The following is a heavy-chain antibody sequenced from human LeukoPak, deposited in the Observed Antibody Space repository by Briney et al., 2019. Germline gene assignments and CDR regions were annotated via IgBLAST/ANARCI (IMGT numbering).Heavy chain of an antibody. CDR1: GGTFSSYV. J-gene: IGHJ4*02. Sequence: SVKVSCKASGGTFSSYVISWVRQAPGQGLEWMGRIIPILGIANYAQKFQGRVTITADKSTSTAYMELSSLRSEDTAVYYCARDPEGIAVACNIHYWGQGTLVTVSS. CDR2: IIPILGIA. V-gene: IGHV1-69*04. CDR3: ARDPEGIAVACNIHY. D-gene: IGHD6-19*01.